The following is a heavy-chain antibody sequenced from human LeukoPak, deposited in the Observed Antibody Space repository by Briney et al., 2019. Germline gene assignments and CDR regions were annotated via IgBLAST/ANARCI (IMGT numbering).Heavy chain of an antibody. CDR3: AKDLGLAYYDFWSGTPFDAFDI. V-gene: IGHV3-30*18. CDR1: GFTFSSYG. J-gene: IGHJ3*02. D-gene: IGHD3-3*01. CDR2: ISYDGSNK. Sequence: GGSLRLSCAASGFTFSSYGMHWVRQAPGKGLEWVAVISYDGSNKYYADSVKGRFTISRDNSKNTLYLQMNSLRAEDTAVYYCAKDLGLAYYDFWSGTPFDAFDIWGQGTMVTVSS.